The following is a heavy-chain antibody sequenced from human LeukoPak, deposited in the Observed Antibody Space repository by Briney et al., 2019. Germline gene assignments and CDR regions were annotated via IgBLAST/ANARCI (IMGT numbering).Heavy chain of an antibody. CDR1: RYTFTGYY. CDR3: ARAQVYCSGGGCPYFDY. D-gene: IGHD2-15*01. V-gene: IGHV1-2*02. J-gene: IGHJ4*02. Sequence: ASVKVSCKASRYTFTGYYMHWVRQAHGQGLEWMGWINPNSGGTNYAQKFQGRITMTRDTSISTAYMELSRLRSDDTAVYYCARAQVYCSGGGCPYFDYWGQGTLVTVSS. CDR2: INPNSGGT.